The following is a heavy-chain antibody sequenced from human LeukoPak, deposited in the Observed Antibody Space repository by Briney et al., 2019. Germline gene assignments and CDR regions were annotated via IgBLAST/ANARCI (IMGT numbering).Heavy chain of an antibody. CDR3: AKDRVGAHDYFDY. D-gene: IGHD1-26*01. V-gene: IGHV3-23*01. Sequence: GGSLRLSCAASGCTFSSYAMSWVRQAPRKGREWVSAMSGSGGSTYYADSVKGRFTISRDNSKNTLYLQMYSLRAEDTAVYYCAKDRVGAHDYFDYWGQGTLVTVSS. CDR2: MSGSGGST. J-gene: IGHJ4*02. CDR1: GCTFSSYA.